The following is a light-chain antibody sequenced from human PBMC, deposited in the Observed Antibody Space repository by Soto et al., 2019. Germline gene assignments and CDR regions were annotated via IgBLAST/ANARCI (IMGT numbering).Light chain of an antibody. Sequence: SALTQPASVSDSPGQSITISCTGTSSDVGGSNFVSWYQQHPVKPPKLIIYDVANRPSGVSNRFSGSKSGSTASLIISRLQTDDEADYSWVSYTSITAYVFGSGTTVTV. V-gene: IGLV2-14*03. J-gene: IGLJ1*01. CDR2: DVA. CDR1: SSDVGGSNF. CDR3: VSYTSITAYV.